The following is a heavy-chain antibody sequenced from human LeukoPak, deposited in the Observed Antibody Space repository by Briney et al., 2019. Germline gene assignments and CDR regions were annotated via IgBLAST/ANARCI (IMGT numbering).Heavy chain of an antibody. J-gene: IGHJ4*02. CDR2: IKSKTVGGTT. Sequence: GGSLRLSCAASGFTFSDAWMSWVRQAPGMGLEWVGRIKSKTVGGTTDYAAPVKGRFTISRDDSKTTLYLQINSLRTDDTAVYYCTADMPTSSRASDYWGQGTLVTVSS. D-gene: IGHD1-26*01. V-gene: IGHV3-15*01. CDR3: TADMPTSSRASDY. CDR1: GFTFSDAW.